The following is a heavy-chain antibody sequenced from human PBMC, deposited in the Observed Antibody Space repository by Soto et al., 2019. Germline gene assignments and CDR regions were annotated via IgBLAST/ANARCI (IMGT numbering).Heavy chain of an antibody. V-gene: IGHV4-39*01. Sequence: SETLSLTCTVSGGSISSSSYYWGWIRQPPGKGLEWIGSIYYSGSTYYNPSLKSRVTISVDTSKNQFSLKLSSVTAADTAVYYCARQIVGSGSFSIRYYYYGMDVWGQGTTVTVSS. J-gene: IGHJ6*02. CDR2: IYYSGST. CDR3: ARQIVGSGSFSIRYYYYGMDV. D-gene: IGHD3-10*01. CDR1: GGSISSSSYY.